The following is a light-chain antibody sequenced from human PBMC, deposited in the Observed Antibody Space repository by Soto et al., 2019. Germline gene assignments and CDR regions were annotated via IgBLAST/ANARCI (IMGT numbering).Light chain of an antibody. CDR1: TCKIGSKT. Sequence: QSVLTQPPSASGTPGQRVTISCAGSTCKIGSKTVTWYQQLTGTAPTLLIYSNYQRPSGVPARFSASKSGTSASLAISGLQSEDEADYYCSAWDASLNGYVFGAGTKVTVL. V-gene: IGLV1-44*01. J-gene: IGLJ1*01. CDR2: SNY. CDR3: SAWDASLNGYV.